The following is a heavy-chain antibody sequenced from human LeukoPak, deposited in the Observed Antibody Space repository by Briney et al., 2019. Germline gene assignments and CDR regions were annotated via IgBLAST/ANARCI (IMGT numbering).Heavy chain of an antibody. D-gene: IGHD3-22*01. CDR3: ARQIYYDNSGRYYMDV. J-gene: IGHJ6*03. Sequence: PSETLSLTCTVSGGSIRNDGHYWGWIRQPPGTDLEWIAIIYYSGSTYYNPSLKSRVTISVDTSKNQFSLKVSAVTAADTAVYYCARQIYYDNSGRYYMDVWGKGTTVTVSS. V-gene: IGHV4-39*01. CDR1: GGSIRNDGHY. CDR2: IYYSGST.